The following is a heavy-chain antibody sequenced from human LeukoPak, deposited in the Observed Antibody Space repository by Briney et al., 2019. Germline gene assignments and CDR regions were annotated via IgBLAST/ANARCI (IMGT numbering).Heavy chain of an antibody. CDR2: LKSIADGGTT. V-gene: IGHV3-15*01. CDR1: GLNFTYAW. Sequence: GGSLRLSCAASGLNFTYAWMSWVRQAPGKGLEWVGRLKSIADGGTTDYAARVKGRFNISREDSKNTLYLQMNSLKTEDTGLYYCQFFFLGYSEDYWGQGSLVAVTS. J-gene: IGHJ4*02. CDR3: QFFFLGYSEDY. D-gene: IGHD3-22*01.